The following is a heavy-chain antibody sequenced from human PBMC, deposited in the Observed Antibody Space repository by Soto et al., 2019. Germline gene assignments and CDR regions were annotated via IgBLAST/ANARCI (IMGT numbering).Heavy chain of an antibody. CDR3: ARHFVLMVYAISWFDP. CDR2: IYYSGST. Sequence: SEILSLTCTVSGGSISSSSYYWGWIRQPPGKGLEWIGSIYYSGSTYYNPSLKSRVTISVDTSKNQFSLKLSSVTAADTAVYYCARHFVLMVYAISWFDPWGQGTLVTVSS. CDR1: GGSISSSSYY. D-gene: IGHD2-8*01. J-gene: IGHJ5*02. V-gene: IGHV4-39*01.